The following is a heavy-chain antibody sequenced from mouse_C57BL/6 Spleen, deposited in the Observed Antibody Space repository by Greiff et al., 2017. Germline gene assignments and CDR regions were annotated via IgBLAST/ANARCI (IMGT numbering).Heavy chain of an antibody. J-gene: IGHJ4*01. CDR1: GFTFSDYY. D-gene: IGHD1-1*01. CDR3: ARDIYYGSSLYAMDY. Sequence: DVKLVESEGGLVQPGSSMKLSCTASGFTFSDYYMAWVRQVPEKGLEWVANINYDGSSTHYLDSLKSRFIISRDNAKNILYLQMSSLKSEDTATYYCARDIYYGSSLYAMDYWGQGTSVTVSS. CDR2: INYDGSST. V-gene: IGHV5-16*01.